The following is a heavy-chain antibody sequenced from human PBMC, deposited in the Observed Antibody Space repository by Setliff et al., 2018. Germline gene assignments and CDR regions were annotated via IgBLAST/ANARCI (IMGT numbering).Heavy chain of an antibody. CDR1: GFTFSNYW. Sequence: GGSLRLSCADSGFTFSNYWMHWVRQAPGKGLVWVSRINKDGSTTAYADSVKGRFTISRDNAKNTVYLQLNSLSPEDTALYYCASSSGGNYEAYFDYWGQGTLVTVSS. CDR3: ASSSGGNYEAYFDY. J-gene: IGHJ4*02. CDR2: INKDGSTT. D-gene: IGHD2-15*01. V-gene: IGHV3-74*03.